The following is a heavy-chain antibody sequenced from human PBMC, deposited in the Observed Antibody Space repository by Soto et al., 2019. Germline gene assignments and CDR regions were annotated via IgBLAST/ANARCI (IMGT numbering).Heavy chain of an antibody. Sequence: LRLSCGAPGVTFKDYGMHWVRQAPGKGLEWVAVISYDGKQTYYADSVKGRFTISKDKSKRTLFLQMNSLRVDDTAVYYCARDGWGSNWYFDLWGRGTLVTVSS. CDR1: GVTFKDYG. CDR3: ARDGWGSNWYFDL. CDR2: ISYDGKQT. V-gene: IGHV3-30*03. J-gene: IGHJ2*01. D-gene: IGHD3-16*01.